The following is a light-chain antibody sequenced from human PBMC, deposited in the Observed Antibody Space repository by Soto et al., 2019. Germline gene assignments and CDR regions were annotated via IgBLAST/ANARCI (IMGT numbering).Light chain of an antibody. Sequence: EIVMTQSPATLSVSPGERVTLYCRASQSVSSNLAWYQQKPGQAPRLLIYAASTRATGIPARFSGSGSRAEFTLTISSLQSEDFAVYYCQQYNNWLTFGGGTKVDIK. V-gene: IGKV3-15*01. J-gene: IGKJ4*01. CDR1: QSVSSN. CDR3: QQYNNWLT. CDR2: AAS.